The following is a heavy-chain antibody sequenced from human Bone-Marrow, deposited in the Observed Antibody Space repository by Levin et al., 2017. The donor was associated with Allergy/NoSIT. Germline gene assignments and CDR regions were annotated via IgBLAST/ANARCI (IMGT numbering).Heavy chain of an antibody. Sequence: GGSLRLSCAGSGFTFSRHGMHWVRQAPGKGLEWVAVVSNEGRTTYYADSVKGRFTISRDNSKNTVYLQMNSLTGEDTAVYYCAREGSTNKYCFDYWGQGTLVTVSS. J-gene: IGHJ4*02. V-gene: IGHV3-30*03. CDR3: AREGSTNKYCFDY. CDR2: VSNEGRTT. CDR1: GFTFSRHG. D-gene: IGHD2/OR15-2a*01.